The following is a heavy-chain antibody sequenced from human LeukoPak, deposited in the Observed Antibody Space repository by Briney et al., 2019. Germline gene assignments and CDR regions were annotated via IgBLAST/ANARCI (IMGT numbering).Heavy chain of an antibody. Sequence: GGSLRLSCAASGFTFSSYWMSWVRQAPGKGLEWLAHIKQDGSEKYYVGSVKGRFTISRDNAKNSLDLQMTSLRAEDTAVYYCARERGGFCSGTTCYKAFDIWGQGTMVTVSS. CDR1: GFTFSSYW. J-gene: IGHJ3*02. D-gene: IGHD2-2*02. CDR3: ARERGGFCSGTTCYKAFDI. CDR2: IKQDGSEK. V-gene: IGHV3-7*01.